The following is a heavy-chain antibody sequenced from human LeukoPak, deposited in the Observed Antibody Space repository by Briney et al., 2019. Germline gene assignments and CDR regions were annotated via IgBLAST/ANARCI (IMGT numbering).Heavy chain of an antibody. CDR1: GFTFSSYG. CDR3: ATYSSLNTREFQY. J-gene: IGHJ1*01. V-gene: IGHV3-7*01. CDR2: IRQDGGET. Sequence: GGSLRLSCAASGFTFSSYGMHWVRQAPGKGLEWVANIRQDGGETYYGDSVKGRFIISRDNAKNSLFLQMNRLRAEDTAVYYCATYSSLNTREFQYWGQGTLVTVSP. D-gene: IGHD3-22*01.